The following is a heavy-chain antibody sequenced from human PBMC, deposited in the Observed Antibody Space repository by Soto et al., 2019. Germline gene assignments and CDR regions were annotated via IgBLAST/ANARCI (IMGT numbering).Heavy chain of an antibody. V-gene: IGHV3-30*18. D-gene: IGHD1-26*01. CDR2: ISFDGNYK. CDR1: GFTFSSYG. J-gene: IGHJ2*01. Sequence: QVQLVESGGGVVQPGRSLRLSCVGSGFTFSSYGMHWVRQAPGKGLEWLAVISFDGNYKYHADSVKGRFTISRDNSKNTLFLEMSRRRPEYTAGYYCVKDNLHGGSYENWYFDLWGRGTLFPVSS. CDR3: VKDNLHGGSYENWYFDL.